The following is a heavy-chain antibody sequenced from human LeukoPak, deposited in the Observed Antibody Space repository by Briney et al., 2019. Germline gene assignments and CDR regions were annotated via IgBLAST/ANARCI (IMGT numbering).Heavy chain of an antibody. D-gene: IGHD5-18*01. CDR2: ISSSSSYI. V-gene: IGHV3-21*01. CDR3: ARGWEGLVATAMVNDFDY. Sequence: GSLRLSCVVSGFTFSDYSMNWVRQAPGEGLEWVSSISSSSSYIYYADSVKGRFTISRDNAKNSLYLQMNSLRAEDTAVYYCARGWEGLVATAMVNDFDYWGQGTLVTVSS. CDR1: GFTFSDYS. J-gene: IGHJ4*02.